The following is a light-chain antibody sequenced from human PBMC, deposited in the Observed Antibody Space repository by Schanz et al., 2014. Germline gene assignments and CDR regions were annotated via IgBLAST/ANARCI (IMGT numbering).Light chain of an antibody. Sequence: EIVLTQSPGTLSLSPGERATLSCRASQSVISSYLAWHQQKPGQAPSLLIYGASSRATGIPDRFSGNGSRTDFTLTISRLEPEDFAVYYCQQYHNSPQISFGGGTKVDI. V-gene: IGKV3-20*01. CDR1: QSVISSY. CDR3: QQYHNSPQIS. J-gene: IGKJ4*01. CDR2: GAS.